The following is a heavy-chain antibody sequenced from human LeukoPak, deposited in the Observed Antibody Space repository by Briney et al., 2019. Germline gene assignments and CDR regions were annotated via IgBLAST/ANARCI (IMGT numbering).Heavy chain of an antibody. CDR3: ARGRYSAGDNWFDP. CDR2: IHYTGST. D-gene: IGHD3-9*01. V-gene: IGHV4-59*01. CDR1: GGSITSSY. Sequence: SETLSLTCTVSGGSITSSYWSWVRQSPGKGLEWIGYIHYTGSTNYNPSLKSRVTMLIDTSKNQFSLKLSSVTAADTAVYYCARGRYSAGDNWFDPWGQGTLVTVSS. J-gene: IGHJ5*02.